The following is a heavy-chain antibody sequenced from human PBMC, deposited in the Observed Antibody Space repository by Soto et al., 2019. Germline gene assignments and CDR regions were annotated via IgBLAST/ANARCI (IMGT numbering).Heavy chain of an antibody. D-gene: IGHD3-22*01. Sequence: QVQLVESGGGVVQPGRSLRLSCAASGFTFSSYGMHWVRQAPGKGLEWVAVISYDGSNKYYADSVKGRFTISRDNSKNTLYLQRNSLRAEDTAVYYCARDYYDSSLPGGHLDYWGQGTLVTVSS. CDR3: ARDYYDSSLPGGHLDY. J-gene: IGHJ4*02. CDR1: GFTFSSYG. V-gene: IGHV3-30*03. CDR2: ISYDGSNK.